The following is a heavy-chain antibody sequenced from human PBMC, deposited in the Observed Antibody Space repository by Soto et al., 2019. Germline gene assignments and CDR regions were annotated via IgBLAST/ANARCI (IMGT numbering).Heavy chain of an antibody. CDR2: ISVYNGNT. CDR1: GYTFSTYG. CDR3: ARCKDFWSGYLLGGMDV. Sequence: QVLLVQSGDELREPGASVRVACKASGYTFSTYGIAWVRQAPGHGPVWMGWISVYNGNTNSAEKVRGRLTMTTDRYTNAAYMDLRSLSSDYTAIYFCARCKDFWSGYLLGGMDVWGQGTTITVSS. V-gene: IGHV1-18*01. D-gene: IGHD3-3*01. J-gene: IGHJ6*02.